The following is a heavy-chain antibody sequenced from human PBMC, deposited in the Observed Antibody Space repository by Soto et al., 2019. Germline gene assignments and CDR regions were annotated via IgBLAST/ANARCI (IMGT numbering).Heavy chain of an antibody. CDR2: ISVYNDKT. CDR1: GYTFTSYP. V-gene: IGHV1-18*01. CDR3: ARDPPTFTFDFWSGYYDY. J-gene: IGHJ4*02. Sequence: RASVKVSCKASGYTFTSYPISWVRQAPGQGLEWMGWISVYNDKTNYAQKFQGRVTMTTDTSTSTAYMELRSLRSDDTAVYYCARDPPTFTFDFWSGYYDYWGQGTLVTVSS. D-gene: IGHD3-3*01.